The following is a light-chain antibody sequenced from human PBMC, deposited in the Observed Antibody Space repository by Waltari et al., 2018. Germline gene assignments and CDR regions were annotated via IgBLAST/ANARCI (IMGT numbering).Light chain of an antibody. CDR2: LGS. V-gene: IGKV2-28*01. Sequence: DIVMTQSPLSLPVTPGEPASISCRSSQSLLHSNGENYLDWYLQRPGQSPQFLIYLGSNRASGVPDRFSGSGSGTEFTLKISRVEAEDVGVYYCMQALQTPRTFGQGTKLEIK. CDR3: MQALQTPRT. J-gene: IGKJ2*02. CDR1: QSLLHSNGENY.